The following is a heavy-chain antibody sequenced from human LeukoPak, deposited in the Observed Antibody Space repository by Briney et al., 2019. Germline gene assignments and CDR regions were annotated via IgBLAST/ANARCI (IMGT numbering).Heavy chain of an antibody. J-gene: IGHJ5*02. CDR3: AHPTEYSSSWYGNWFDP. Sequence: PGGSLRLSCAASGFTFSSYAMSWLRQAPGKGLEWVSAISGSGGSTYYADSLKGRFTISRDNSKNALYLQMNSLRAEDTAVYYCAHPTEYSSSWYGNWFDPWGQGTLVTVSS. D-gene: IGHD6-13*01. V-gene: IGHV3-23*01. CDR2: ISGSGGST. CDR1: GFTFSSYA.